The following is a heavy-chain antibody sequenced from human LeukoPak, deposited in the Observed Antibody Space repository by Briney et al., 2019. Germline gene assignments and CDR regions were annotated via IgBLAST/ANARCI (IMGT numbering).Heavy chain of an antibody. D-gene: IGHD4-23*01. CDR2: INPSGGST. CDR3: ARDLRWGYYFDY. CDR1: GYTFTSYY. Sequence: GASVKVSCKASGYTFTSYYMHWVRQAPGQGLEWMGIINPSGGSTNYAQKFQGRVTMTRDTSTSTVYMELSSLRSEDTAVYYCARDLRWGYYFDYWGQGTLVTVSS. V-gene: IGHV1-46*01. J-gene: IGHJ4*02.